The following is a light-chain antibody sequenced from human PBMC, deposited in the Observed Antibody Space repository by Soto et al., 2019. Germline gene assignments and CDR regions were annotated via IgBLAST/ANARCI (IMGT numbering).Light chain of an antibody. J-gene: IGLJ1*01. Sequence: QSALTQPASVSGSPGQSVTISCTGTSSDIGGYNYVSWYQQHPGNVPKLLIYGVYNRPSGVSNRFSGSKSGNTASLTISGLQAEDEADYFCSSYTSIPTLVFGTGTKVTVL. V-gene: IGLV2-14*03. CDR1: SSDIGGYNY. CDR2: GVY. CDR3: SSYTSIPTLV.